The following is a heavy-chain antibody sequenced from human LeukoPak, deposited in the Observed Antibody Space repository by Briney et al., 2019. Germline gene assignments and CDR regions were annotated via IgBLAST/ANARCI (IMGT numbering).Heavy chain of an antibody. CDR2: IYTRGIT. D-gene: IGHD2-15*01. CDR1: GGSINNYY. CDR3: ARGRYCSADICSGGDAFDI. Sequence: PSETLSLTCTVSGGSINNYYWSWIRPPAGKGLEWIGRIYTRGITNYNPSLKSRVTMSVDPSKNQSSLRLSSVTAADTAVYYCARGRYCSADICSGGDAFDIWGQRTMVSVSS. J-gene: IGHJ3*02. V-gene: IGHV4-4*07.